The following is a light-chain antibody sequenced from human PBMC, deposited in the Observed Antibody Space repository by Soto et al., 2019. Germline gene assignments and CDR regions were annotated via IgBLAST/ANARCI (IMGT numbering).Light chain of an antibody. Sequence: IVMTQSPATLSVSPGERATLSCRASQSISSSIAWYQQRPGQAPRLLIYGASTRATGIPARFSGSGSGTDFTLTISSLQSEDFAVYYCQQYNNWPPLTFGGGTKVDI. CDR3: QQYNNWPPLT. V-gene: IGKV3-15*01. CDR2: GAS. J-gene: IGKJ4*01. CDR1: QSISSS.